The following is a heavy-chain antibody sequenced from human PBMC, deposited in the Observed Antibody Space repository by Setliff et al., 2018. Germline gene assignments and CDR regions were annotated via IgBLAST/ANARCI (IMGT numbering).Heavy chain of an antibody. V-gene: IGHV4-39*07. D-gene: IGHD6-19*01. CDR1: GGSISSGGYY. J-gene: IGHJ5*02. CDR2: TYYGGST. CDR3: ARDTSSDWAAWFDP. Sequence: SETLSLTCTVSGGSISSGGYYWSRIRQPPGKGLEWIVSTYYGGSTYYNPSLKSRVTMSVDTSKNQFSLKLTSVTAADTAMYYCARDTSSDWAAWFDPWSQGILVTVSS.